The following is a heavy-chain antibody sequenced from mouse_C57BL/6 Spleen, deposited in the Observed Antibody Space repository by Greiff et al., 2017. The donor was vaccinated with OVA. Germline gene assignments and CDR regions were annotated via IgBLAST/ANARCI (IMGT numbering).Heavy chain of an antibody. D-gene: IGHD3-2*02. CDR1: GYTFTDYY. V-gene: IGHV1-26*01. J-gene: IGHJ4*01. CDR2: INPNNGGT. Sequence: EVQLQQSGPELVKPGASVKISCKASGYTFTDYYMNWVKQSHGKSLEWIGDINPNNGGTSYNQKFKGKATLTVDKSSSTAYMELRSLTSEDSAVYYCAREGGQLNAMDYWGQGTSVTVSS. CDR3: AREGGQLNAMDY.